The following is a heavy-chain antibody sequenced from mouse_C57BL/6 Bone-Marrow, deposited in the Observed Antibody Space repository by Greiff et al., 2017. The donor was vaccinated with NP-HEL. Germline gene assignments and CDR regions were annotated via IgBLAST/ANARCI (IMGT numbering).Heavy chain of an antibody. Sequence: QVQLQQPGAELVRPGSSVKLSCKASGYTFTSYWMDWVKQRPGQGLEWIGNIYPSDSETHYNQKFKDKATLTVDKSSSTAYMQLSSLTSEASAVYYCARRGNISYDVDGFACGSQGTLLTVST. CDR3: ARRGNISYDVDGFAC. D-gene: IGHD2-4*01. V-gene: IGHV1-61*01. CDR2: IYPSDSET. J-gene: IGHJ3*01. CDR1: GYTFTSYW.